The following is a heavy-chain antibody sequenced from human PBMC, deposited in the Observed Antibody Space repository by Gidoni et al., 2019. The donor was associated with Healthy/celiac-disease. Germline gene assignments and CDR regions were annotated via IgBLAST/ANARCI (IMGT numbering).Heavy chain of an antibody. CDR3: AKHPKYCSGGSCPQGRSGYYFDY. D-gene: IGHD2-15*01. CDR1: GFTFRSYA. Sequence: EVQLLESGGGLVQPGGSLRLSCAASGFTFRSYAMSWVRPAPGKGLEWVSAISGSGGSTYYADSVKGRFTISRDNSKNTLYLQMNSLRAEDTAVYYCAKHPKYCSGGSCPQGRSGYYFDYWGQGTLVTVSS. V-gene: IGHV3-23*01. CDR2: ISGSGGST. J-gene: IGHJ4*02.